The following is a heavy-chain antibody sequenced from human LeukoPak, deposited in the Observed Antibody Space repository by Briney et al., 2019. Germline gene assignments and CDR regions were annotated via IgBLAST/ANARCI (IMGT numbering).Heavy chain of an antibody. J-gene: IGHJ4*02. D-gene: IGHD3-22*01. CDR1: GGTFSSYA. V-gene: IGHV1-69*13. CDR3: TFSGYYYGYDY. Sequence: GASVKVSCKASGGTFSSYAISWVRQATGQGLEWMGGIIPIFGTANYAQKFQGRVTITADESTSTAYMELSSLRSEDTAVYDCTFSGYYYGYDYWGQGNLVTVSS. CDR2: IIPIFGTA.